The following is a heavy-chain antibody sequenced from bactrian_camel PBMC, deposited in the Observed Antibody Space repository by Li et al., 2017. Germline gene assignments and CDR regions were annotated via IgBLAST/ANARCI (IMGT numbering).Heavy chain of an antibody. V-gene: IGHV3S53*01. J-gene: IGHJ4*01. CDR2: IYSDGGI. D-gene: IGHD1*01. CDR3: AGDRSYGAWYMESQYKY. Sequence: HVQLVESGGGSVQAGGSLRLSCAPSGYTYSSACMGWFRQAPGKQRDGVATIYSDGGIIYADSVKGRFTISRESGKNTVHLQMNSLMPEDSGIYYCAGDRSYGAWYMESQYKYWGRGTQVTVS. CDR1: GYTYSSAC.